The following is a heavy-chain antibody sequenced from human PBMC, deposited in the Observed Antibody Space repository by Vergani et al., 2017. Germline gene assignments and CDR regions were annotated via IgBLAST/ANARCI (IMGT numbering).Heavy chain of an antibody. Sequence: QLQLQESGPGLVKPSETLSLTCTVSGGSISSSSYYWGWIRQPPGKGLEWIGSIYYSGSTYYNSSLKSRVTISVDTSKNQFSLKLSSVTAADTAVYYCASTITMVRGVIGVYYYYGMDVWGQGTTVTVSS. D-gene: IGHD3-10*01. V-gene: IGHV4-39*01. CDR2: IYYSGST. CDR3: ASTITMVRGVIGVYYYYGMDV. J-gene: IGHJ6*02. CDR1: GGSISSSSYY.